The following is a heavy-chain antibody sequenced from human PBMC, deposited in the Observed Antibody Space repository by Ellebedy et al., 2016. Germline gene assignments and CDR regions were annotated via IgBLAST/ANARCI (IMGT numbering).Heavy chain of an antibody. V-gene: IGHV3-23*01. CDR1: GFTFSVAG. CDR2: ISANGDKR. J-gene: IGHJ4*02. CDR3: RQGHYADY. Sequence: GGSLRLXCAASGFTFSVAGMTWVRQAPGKGLEWVATISANGDKRDLADSVQGRFTISRDNFRNTLHLQMSNLRGEDTAVYYCRQGHYADYWGQGTLVTVSS.